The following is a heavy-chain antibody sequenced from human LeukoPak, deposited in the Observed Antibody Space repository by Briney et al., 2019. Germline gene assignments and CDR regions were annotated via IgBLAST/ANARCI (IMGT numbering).Heavy chain of an antibody. Sequence: GGSLRLSCAASGFTFSSYEMNWVRQAPGKGLEWVSYISGSGSTIYYADSVKGRFTISRDNAKNTLYLQMNSLRAEDTAVYKCAKDRRRDDILTGSFSDWGQGALVTVSS. CDR3: AKDRRRDDILTGSFSD. CDR2: ISGSGSTI. CDR1: GFTFSSYE. D-gene: IGHD3-9*01. J-gene: IGHJ4*02. V-gene: IGHV3-48*03.